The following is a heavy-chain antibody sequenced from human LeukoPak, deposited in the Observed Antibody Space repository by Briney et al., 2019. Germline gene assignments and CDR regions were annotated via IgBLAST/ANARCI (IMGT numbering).Heavy chain of an antibody. Sequence: PSETLSLTCAVYGGSFSGYYWSWIRQPPGKGLEWIGEINHSGSTNYNPSLKSRVTISVDTSKSQFSLKLSSVTAADTAAYYCASTPGYYYVRWGQGTLVTVSS. CDR2: INHSGST. J-gene: IGHJ4*02. CDR1: GGSFSGYY. CDR3: ASTPGYYYVR. V-gene: IGHV4-34*01. D-gene: IGHD3-22*01.